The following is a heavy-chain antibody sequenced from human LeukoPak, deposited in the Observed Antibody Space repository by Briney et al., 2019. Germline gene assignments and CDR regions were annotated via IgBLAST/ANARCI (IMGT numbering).Heavy chain of an antibody. CDR2: IIPIFGTA. J-gene: IGHJ6*02. D-gene: IGHD5-12*01. Sequence: ASVKVSCKASGGTFSSYAISWVRQAPGQGLEWMGGIIPIFGTANYAQKFQGRVTITADESTSTAYMELSSLRSEDTAVYYCVVNSGYDDSDYYYYGMDVWGQGTTVTVSS. CDR3: VVNSGYDDSDYYYYGMDV. V-gene: IGHV1-69*13. CDR1: GGTFSSYA.